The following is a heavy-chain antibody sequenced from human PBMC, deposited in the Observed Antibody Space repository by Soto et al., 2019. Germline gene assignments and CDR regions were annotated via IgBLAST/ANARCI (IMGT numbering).Heavy chain of an antibody. Sequence: SETLSLTCTASGGSVSSGSYYWSWIRQPPGKGLEWIGYIYYSGSTNYNPSLKSRVTISVDTSKNQFSLKLSSVAAADTAVYYCASGVAWIQLWTVDYWGQGTLVTVSS. D-gene: IGHD5-18*01. CDR1: GGSVSSGSYY. CDR3: ASGVAWIQLWTVDY. J-gene: IGHJ4*02. CDR2: IYYSGST. V-gene: IGHV4-61*01.